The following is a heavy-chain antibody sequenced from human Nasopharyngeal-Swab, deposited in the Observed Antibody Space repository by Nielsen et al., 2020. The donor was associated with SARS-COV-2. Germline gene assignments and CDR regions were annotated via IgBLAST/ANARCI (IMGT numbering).Heavy chain of an antibody. J-gene: IGHJ4*02. CDR3: AREIMITFGGVIVESFAYFDY. D-gene: IGHD3-16*02. CDR2: IIPILGIA. V-gene: IGHV1-69*04. Sequence: SVKVSCKASGGTFSSYAISWVRQAPGQGLEWMGRIIPILGIANYAQKFQGRVTITADKSTSTAYMELSSLRSEDTAVYYCAREIMITFGGVIVESFAYFDYWGQGTLVTGSS. CDR1: GGTFSSYA.